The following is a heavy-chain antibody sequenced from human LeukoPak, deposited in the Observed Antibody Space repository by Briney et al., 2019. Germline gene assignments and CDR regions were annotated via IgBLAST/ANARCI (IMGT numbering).Heavy chain of an antibody. D-gene: IGHD3-9*01. J-gene: IGHJ5*02. Sequence: SETLSLTCTVSGGSISISSYSWAWIRQSPGKGLEWIVAIHYSGSTYYNPSLMSRVTVFVATSKNQFSLTLSSLTATDTAVYYRARLPTGYPNWFDTWGQGTLVTVSS. V-gene: IGHV4-39*01. CDR2: IHYSGST. CDR1: GGSISISSYS. CDR3: ARLPTGYPNWFDT.